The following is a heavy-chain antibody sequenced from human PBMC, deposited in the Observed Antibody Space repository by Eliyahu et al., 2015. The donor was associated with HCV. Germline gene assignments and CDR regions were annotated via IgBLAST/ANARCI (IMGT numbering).Heavy chain of an antibody. J-gene: IGHJ4*02. CDR1: GFPFCLYW. CDR3: ARDVTEEGEFDY. V-gene: IGHV3-7*03. D-gene: IGHD3-16*01. CDR2: IKQDGSEK. Sequence: EVQLVESGGGLVQPGGSLRLSCAASGFPFCLYWMSWVRQAPGKGLGWVANIKQDGSEKYYVDSVKGRFTISRDNAKNSLYLQMNSLRAEDTAVYYCARDVTEEGEFDYWGQGTLVTVSS.